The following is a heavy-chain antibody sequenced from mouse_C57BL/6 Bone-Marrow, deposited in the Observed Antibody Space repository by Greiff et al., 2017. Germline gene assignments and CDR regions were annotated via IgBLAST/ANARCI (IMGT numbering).Heavy chain of an antibody. Sequence: VQLQQPGAELVMPGASVKLSCKASGYTFTSYWMHWVKQRPGQGLEWIGEIDPSDSYTNSNQKFKGKSTLPVDTSSSTAYMQLRSLTSVKSAVYDGERFESYDYVAWFAYWGQGTLVTVSA. J-gene: IGHJ3*01. CDR1: GYTFTSYW. CDR3: ERFESYDYVAWFAY. V-gene: IGHV1-69*01. CDR2: IDPSDSYT. D-gene: IGHD2-4*01.